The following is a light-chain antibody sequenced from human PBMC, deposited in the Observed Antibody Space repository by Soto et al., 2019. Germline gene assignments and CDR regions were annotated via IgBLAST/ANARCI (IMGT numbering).Light chain of an antibody. CDR1: QRVSGC. CDR3: LQDFNYPIT. J-gene: IGKJ5*01. V-gene: IGKV3-11*01. CDR2: DAS. Sequence: SVLTQSPATLSFSPWXRATLSCRSSQRVSGCLACYQQKRGKAPRLPFFDASNRAHGSPARFSGSGSVTDFTRTISSREPDDFATYYGLQDFNYPITFGQGTRLEIK.